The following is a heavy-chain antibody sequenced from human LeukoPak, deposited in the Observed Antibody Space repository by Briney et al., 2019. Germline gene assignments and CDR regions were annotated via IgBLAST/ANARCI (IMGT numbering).Heavy chain of an antibody. Sequence: GGSLRLSCAASGFTFSSIAMSWVRQAPDKGLEWVSTISGSGGGTYYADSVKGRFTVSRDDSKNTLYLQMNSLRADDTAVYYCAKDLGRYRNNFFDYWGRGNLVTVSS. CDR1: GFTFSSIA. J-gene: IGHJ4*02. D-gene: IGHD1-26*01. CDR2: ISGSGGGT. CDR3: AKDLGRYRNNFFDY. V-gene: IGHV3-23*01.